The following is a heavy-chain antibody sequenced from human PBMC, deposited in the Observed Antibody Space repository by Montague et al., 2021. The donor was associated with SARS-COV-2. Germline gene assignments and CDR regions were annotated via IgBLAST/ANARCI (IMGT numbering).Heavy chain of an antibody. D-gene: IGHD4-17*01. Sequence: SETLSLTCTVSGGSISSSNYYWDWIRQPPGKGLEWIGSIYDSGSTYYNPSLKSRVTISVDTSKNHFSQKLSSVTAADTAVYYCARRGRKLLPVATTNGGFDIWGQGTMVTVSS. CDR3: ARRGRKLLPVATTNGGFDI. V-gene: IGHV4-39*02. CDR1: GGSISSSNYY. CDR2: IYDSGST. J-gene: IGHJ3*02.